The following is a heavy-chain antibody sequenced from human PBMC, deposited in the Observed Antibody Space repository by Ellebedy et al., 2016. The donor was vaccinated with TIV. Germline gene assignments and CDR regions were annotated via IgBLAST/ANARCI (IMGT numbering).Heavy chain of an antibody. CDR2: IITISGTA. CDR1: GGTFHNYV. D-gene: IGHD2-2*01. J-gene: IGHJ6*02. CDR3: ARVVVVPNYYYYYGMDV. Sequence: SVKVSCKASGGTFHNYVITWVRQAPGQGLEGMGGIITISGTANTAQKFQGRVTITADESTSTAYMELSSLRSEDTAVYYCARVVVVPNYYYYYGMDVWGQGTTVTVSS. V-gene: IGHV1-69*13.